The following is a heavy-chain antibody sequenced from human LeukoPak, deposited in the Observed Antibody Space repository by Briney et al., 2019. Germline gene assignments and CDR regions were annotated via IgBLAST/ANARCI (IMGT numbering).Heavy chain of an antibody. CDR3: VLAAAGLNWFDP. V-gene: IGHV1-2*02. D-gene: IGHD6-13*01. J-gene: IGHJ5*02. Sequence: ASVKVSCKASGYTFTGNYKHWVRQAPGQGLEWMGWVNPKSGSTNYAQKFQGRVTMTRDTSISTAYMELSRLRSDDTAVYYCVLAAAGLNWFDPWGQGTLVTVSS. CDR2: VNPKSGST. CDR1: GYTFTGNY.